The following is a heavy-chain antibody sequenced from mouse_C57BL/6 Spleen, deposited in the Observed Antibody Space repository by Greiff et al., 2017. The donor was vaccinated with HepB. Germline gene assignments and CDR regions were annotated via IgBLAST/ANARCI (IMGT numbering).Heavy chain of an antibody. V-gene: IGHV5-6*01. Sequence: EVKLMESGGDLVKPGGSLKLSCAASGFTFSSYGMSWVRQTPDKRLEWVATISSGGSYTYYPDSVKGRFTISRDNAKNTLYLQMSSLKSEDTAMYYGARGGNWDDPFFAYWGQGTLVTVSA. CDR2: ISSGGSYT. D-gene: IGHD4-1*01. CDR1: GFTFSSYG. CDR3: ARGGNWDDPFFAY. J-gene: IGHJ3*01.